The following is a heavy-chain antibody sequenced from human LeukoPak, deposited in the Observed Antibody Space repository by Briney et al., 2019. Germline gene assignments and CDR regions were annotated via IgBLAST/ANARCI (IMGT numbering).Heavy chain of an antibody. CDR2: ISYDGSNK. CDR3: AKVIAVAGLGAFDI. CDR1: GFTFSNYW. V-gene: IGHV3-30*18. Sequence: GGSLRLSCASSGFTFSNYWMHWVRQAQGKGLEWVAVISYDGSNKYYADSVKGRFTISRDNSKNTLYLQMNSLRAEDTAVYYCAKVIAVAGLGAFDIWGQGTMVTVSS. D-gene: IGHD6-19*01. J-gene: IGHJ3*02.